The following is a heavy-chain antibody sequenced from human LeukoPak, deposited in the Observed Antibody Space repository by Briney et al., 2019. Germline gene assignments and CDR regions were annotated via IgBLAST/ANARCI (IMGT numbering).Heavy chain of an antibody. J-gene: IGHJ6*03. CDR2: ISSSSSYI. CDR3: ARDWEGYGDYVSSGYMDV. D-gene: IGHD4-17*01. CDR1: GFTFSSYS. Sequence: KAGGSLRLSCAASGFTFSSYSMNWVRQAPGKGLEWVSSISSSSSYIYYADSVKGRFTISRDNAKNSLYLQMNSLRAEDTAVYYCARDWEGYGDYVSSGYMDVWGKGTTVTVSS. V-gene: IGHV3-21*01.